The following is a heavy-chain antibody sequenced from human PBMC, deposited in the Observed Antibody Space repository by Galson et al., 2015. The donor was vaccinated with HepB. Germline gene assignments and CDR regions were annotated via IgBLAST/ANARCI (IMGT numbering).Heavy chain of an antibody. V-gene: IGHV1-2*06. CDR1: GYTFTGYY. J-gene: IGHJ4*02. D-gene: IGHD2-8*02. Sequence: SVKVSCKASGYTFTGYYMHWVRQAPGQGLEWMGRINPNSSGTNYAQNFQGRVTMTRDTSISTAYMELSRLRSDDTAVYYCARLVAWAYYFDYWGQGTLVTVSS. CDR3: ARLVAWAYYFDY. CDR2: INPNSSGT.